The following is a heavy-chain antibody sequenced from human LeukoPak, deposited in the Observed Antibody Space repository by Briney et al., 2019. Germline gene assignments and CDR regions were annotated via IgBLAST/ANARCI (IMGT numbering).Heavy chain of an antibody. CDR2: ISYDGSNK. CDR3: ARDFQYYDFWSGYHNWFDP. J-gene: IGHJ5*02. Sequence: GGSLRLSCAASGFTFSSYAMHWVRQAPGKGLEWVAVISYDGSNKYYADSVKGRFTISRDNSKNTLYLQTNSLRAEDTAVYYCARDFQYYDFWSGYHNWFDPWGQGTLVTVSS. D-gene: IGHD3-3*01. V-gene: IGHV3-30-3*01. CDR1: GFTFSSYA.